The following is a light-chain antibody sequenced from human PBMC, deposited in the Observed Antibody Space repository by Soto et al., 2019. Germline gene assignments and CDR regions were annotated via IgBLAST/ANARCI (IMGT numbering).Light chain of an antibody. J-gene: IGLJ3*02. CDR1: SSDVGGYNY. Sequence: QSALTQPASVSGSPGQSITISCTGTSSDVGGYNYVSWYQQHPGKAPKLMIYEVSNRPSGVSNRFSGSKSDNTASLTISGLQVEDEGDYYCSSYTSSSTKVFGGGTQLTVL. CDR3: SSYTSSSTKV. CDR2: EVS. V-gene: IGLV2-14*01.